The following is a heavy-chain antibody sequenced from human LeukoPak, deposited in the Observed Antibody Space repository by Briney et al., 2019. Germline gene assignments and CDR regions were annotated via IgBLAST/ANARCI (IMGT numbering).Heavy chain of an antibody. D-gene: IGHD3-3*01. V-gene: IGHV1-2*02. J-gene: IGHJ3*02. CDR1: GYTFTGYY. Sequence: ASVKVSCKASGYTFTGYYIHWVRQAPGQGLEWMGWISPNSGCTNYAQKFQGRVTMTRDTSIITAYMELTSLISDDTAVYYCARDTGIFGDAFDIWGQGTMVTVSS. CDR3: ARDTGIFGDAFDI. CDR2: ISPNSGCT.